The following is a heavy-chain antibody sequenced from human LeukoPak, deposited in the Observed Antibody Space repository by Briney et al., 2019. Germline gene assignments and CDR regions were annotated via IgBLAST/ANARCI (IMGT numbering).Heavy chain of an antibody. J-gene: IGHJ3*02. Sequence: SQTLSLTCTVSGGSISSGDYYRSWIRQPPGKGLEWIGYIYYSGSTYYNPSLKSRVTISVDTSKNQFSLKLSSVTAADTAVHYCARAPGDILTGWLNAFDIWGQGTMVTVSS. CDR1: GGSISSGDYY. D-gene: IGHD3-9*01. CDR3: ARAPGDILTGWLNAFDI. CDR2: IYYSGST. V-gene: IGHV4-30-4*01.